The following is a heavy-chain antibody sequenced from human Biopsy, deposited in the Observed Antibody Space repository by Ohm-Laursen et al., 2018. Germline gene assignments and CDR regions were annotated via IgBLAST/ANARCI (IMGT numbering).Heavy chain of an antibody. D-gene: IGHD6-6*01. CDR2: MIPSSGKT. CDR1: GYSFSTYD. J-gene: IGHJ5*02. V-gene: IGHV1-8*01. Sequence: ASVKVSCKPSGYSFSTYDVNWVRQARGQGLEWMGWMIPSSGKTGYAQRFQGRVTSTMNTSISTAYMELSGLRSEDTAVYFCARGYSRRVSIFEASIYWFDTWGQGTLVTVSS. CDR3: ARGYSRRVSIFEASIYWFDT.